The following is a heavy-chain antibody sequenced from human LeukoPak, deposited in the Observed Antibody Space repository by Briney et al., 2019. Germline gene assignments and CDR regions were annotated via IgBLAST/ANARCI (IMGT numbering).Heavy chain of an antibody. D-gene: IGHD3-22*01. J-gene: IGHJ4*02. Sequence: GSSVKVSCKASGGTFISYAISWVRQAPGRGLEWMGRIIPIFGTANYAQKFQGRVTITTDESTSTAYMELSSLRSEDTAVYYCARANFKGLTYYYDSSGYSDWGQGTLVTVSS. CDR2: IIPIFGTA. CDR1: GGTFISYA. CDR3: ARANFKGLTYYYDSSGYSD. V-gene: IGHV1-69*05.